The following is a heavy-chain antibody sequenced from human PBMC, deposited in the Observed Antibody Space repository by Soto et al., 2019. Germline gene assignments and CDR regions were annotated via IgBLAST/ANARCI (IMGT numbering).Heavy chain of an antibody. V-gene: IGHV3-33*01. J-gene: IGHJ6*03. Sequence: GGSLRLSCAASGFTFSSYGMHWVRQAPGKGLEWVAVIWYDGSNKYYADSVKGRFTISRDNSKNTLYLQMNSLRAEDTAVYYCSGTTVTSNYYYYMDVWGKGTTVTVSS. CDR1: GFTFSSYG. D-gene: IGHD1-1*01. CDR3: SGTTVTSNYYYYMDV. CDR2: IWYDGSNK.